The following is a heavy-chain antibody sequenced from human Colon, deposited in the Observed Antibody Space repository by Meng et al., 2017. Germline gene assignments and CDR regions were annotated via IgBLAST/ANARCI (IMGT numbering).Heavy chain of an antibody. D-gene: IGHD6-19*01. V-gene: IGHV1-18*01. CDR2: ISGYNGDT. Sequence: VQLVQSGTEVKKPGASVKVSWKASGYIFRSYGFSWVRQAPGQGLEWMGWISGYNGDTYYAQKFQDRVTMTTDTSTSTAYMELRSLRSDDTAVYYCARDGKIALAETPSAEYFQHWGQGTLVTVSS. CDR1: GYIFRSYG. CDR3: ARDGKIALAETPSAEYFQH. J-gene: IGHJ1*01.